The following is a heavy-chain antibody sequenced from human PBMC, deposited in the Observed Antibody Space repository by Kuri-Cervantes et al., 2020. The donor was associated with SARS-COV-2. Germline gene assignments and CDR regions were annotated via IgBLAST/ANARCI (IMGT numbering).Heavy chain of an antibody. CDR1: GSSISSSSYY. J-gene: IGHJ3*02. CDR3: AKGARGDMDAFDI. Sequence: SETLSLTCTVSGSSISSSSYYWGWIRQPPGKGLEWIGSIYYSGSTNYNPSLKRRVSMSVDTSKSQFSLNLASMSAADTAVYYCAKGARGDMDAFDIWGLGTMVTVSS. V-gene: IGHV4-39*07. D-gene: IGHD2-15*01. CDR2: IYYSGST.